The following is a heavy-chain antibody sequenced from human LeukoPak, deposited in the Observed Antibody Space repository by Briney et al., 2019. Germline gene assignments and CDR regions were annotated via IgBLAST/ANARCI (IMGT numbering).Heavy chain of an antibody. Sequence: SETLSLTCTVSGGSISSYYWSWIRQPPGKGLEWIGYIYYSGSTNYNPSLKSRVTISVDTSKNQFSLKLSSVTAADTAVYYCARSRGDYYDSSGYVGGYYFDYWGQGTLVTVSS. CDR1: GGSISSYY. J-gene: IGHJ4*02. D-gene: IGHD3-22*01. V-gene: IGHV4-59*01. CDR3: ARSRGDYYDSSGYVGGYYFDY. CDR2: IYYSGST.